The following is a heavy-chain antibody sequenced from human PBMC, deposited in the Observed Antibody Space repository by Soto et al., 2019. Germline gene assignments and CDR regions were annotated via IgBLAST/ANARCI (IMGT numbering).Heavy chain of an antibody. D-gene: IGHD3-10*01. CDR2: IYYSGTA. V-gene: IGHV4-59*11. J-gene: IGHJ4*02. CDR3: ARDPADRGDYFDY. CDR1: GGSISNHY. Sequence: SETLSLTCTVSGGSISNHYWCWIRQPPGKGLELIGYIYYSGTANYNPSLKSRVTISVDTSKNQFSLKVSSVTAADTAVYYCARDPADRGDYFDYWGQGTLVTVSS.